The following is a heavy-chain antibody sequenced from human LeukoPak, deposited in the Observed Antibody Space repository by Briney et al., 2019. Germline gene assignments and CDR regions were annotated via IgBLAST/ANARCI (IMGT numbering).Heavy chain of an antibody. D-gene: IGHD2-2*01. Sequence: GGSLRLSCAASRFTFSNYAMHWVRQAPGKGLEWVAIMWYDGSDKYNADSAKGRFTISRDNSENTLYLQMNSLRAEDTGVYYCAIDSCSSTSCPGHNAFDIWGQGTMVNVSS. CDR2: MWYDGSDK. CDR3: AIDSCSSTSCPGHNAFDI. V-gene: IGHV3-33*01. J-gene: IGHJ3*02. CDR1: RFTFSNYA.